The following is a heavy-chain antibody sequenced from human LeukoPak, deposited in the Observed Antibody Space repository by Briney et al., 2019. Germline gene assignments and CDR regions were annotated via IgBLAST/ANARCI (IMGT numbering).Heavy chain of an antibody. CDR1: GFTFSSYG. D-gene: IGHD3-16*01. J-gene: IGHJ4*02. V-gene: IGHV3-30*18. CDR2: ISYDGSNK. CDR3: ANLGNY. Sequence: GRSLRLSCAASGFTFSSYGMHWVRQAPGKGLEWVAVISYDGSNKYYADSVKGRFTISRDNSKNTLYPQMNSLRAEDTAVYYCANLGNYWGQGTLVTVSS.